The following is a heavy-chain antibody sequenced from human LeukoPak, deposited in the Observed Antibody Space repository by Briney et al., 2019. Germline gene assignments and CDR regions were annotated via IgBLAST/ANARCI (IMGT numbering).Heavy chain of an antibody. CDR2: INPNSGGT. J-gene: IGHJ4*02. V-gene: IGHV1-2*02. D-gene: IGHD2-8*01. Sequence: ASVKVSCKASGYTFTGYYMHWVRQAPGQGLEWMGWINPNSGGTNYAQKFQGRVTMTRDTSISTAYMELSRLRSDDTAVYYCARERGYCTNGVCYTTMVRGVIAFWGQGTLVTVSS. CDR3: ARERGYCTNGVCYTTMVRGVIAF. CDR1: GYTFTGYY.